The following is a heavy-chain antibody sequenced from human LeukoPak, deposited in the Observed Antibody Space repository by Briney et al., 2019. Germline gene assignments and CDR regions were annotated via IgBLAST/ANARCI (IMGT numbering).Heavy chain of an antibody. Sequence: GRSLRLSCTASGFTFGDYAMSWVRQAPGKGLEWVGFIRSKAYGGTTEYAASVQGRFIISRDDSKSIAYLQMDSLKTEDTAVYFCSRDYDSANHIDAFGIWGQGTLVTVS. CDR3: SRDYDSANHIDAFGI. CDR1: GFTFGDYA. CDR2: IRSKAYGGTT. D-gene: IGHD3-10*01. V-gene: IGHV3-49*04. J-gene: IGHJ3*02.